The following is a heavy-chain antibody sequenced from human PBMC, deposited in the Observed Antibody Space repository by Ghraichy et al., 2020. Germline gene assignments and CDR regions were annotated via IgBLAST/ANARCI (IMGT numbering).Heavy chain of an antibody. V-gene: IGHV4-34*01. CDR2: INHSGST. CDR3: ARGRIAVIQWFDP. D-gene: IGHD6-19*01. J-gene: IGHJ5*02. CDR1: GGSFSGYY. Sequence: SETLTLTCAVYGGSFSGYYWSWIRQPPGKGLEWIGEINHSGSTNYNPSLKSRVTISVDTSKNQFSLKLSSVTAADTAVYYCARGRIAVIQWFDPWGQGTLVTVSS.